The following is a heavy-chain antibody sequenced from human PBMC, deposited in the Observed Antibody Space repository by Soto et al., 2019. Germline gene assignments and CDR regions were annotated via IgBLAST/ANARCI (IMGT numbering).Heavy chain of an antibody. J-gene: IGHJ4*02. CDR2: IYNDGNT. V-gene: IGHV3-66*01. CDR3: ARDSSYYGSGRGVLDY. CDR1: GFTVSTNY. Sequence: EVQLVESGGGLVQPGGSLRLSCAVSGFTVSTNYMSWVRQAPGKGLECVSIIYNDGNTYYADSVKGRFTTSRDSAQNTLYLQMDNRRVDDTAVYHCARDSSYYGSGRGVLDYWGPGTLVTVAS. D-gene: IGHD3-10*01.